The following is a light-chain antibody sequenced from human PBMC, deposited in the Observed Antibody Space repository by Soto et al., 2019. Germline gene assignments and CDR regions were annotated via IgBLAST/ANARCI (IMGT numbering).Light chain of an antibody. J-gene: IGKJ2*01. CDR2: GAS. Sequence: EVVLSQSPGTLSLSPGESATLSCRASQIVNTFYLAWYQQKPGQAPRLLIYGASSRATGIPDRFSASGSATDFSLTIRRLEPEDSAVYYCQQYNNWAPYTLGQGTKVDI. V-gene: IGKV3-20*01. CDR3: QQYNNWAPYT. CDR1: QIVNTFY.